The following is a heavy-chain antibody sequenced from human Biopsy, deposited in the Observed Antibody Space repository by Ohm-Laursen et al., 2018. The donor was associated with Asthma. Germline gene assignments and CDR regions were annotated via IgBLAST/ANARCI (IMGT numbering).Heavy chain of an antibody. D-gene: IGHD3-9*01. CDR1: GYNFISFA. CDR3: ARTYYDFLTGQVNDAFAL. CDR2: INAGNGNT. J-gene: IGHJ3*01. Sequence: ASVKVSCKASGYNFISFAIHWVRQAPGQRLEWMGWINAGNGNTKYSQKFQGRVTITRDTSASTAYMDLRSLRSEDTAMYYCARTYYDFLTGQVNDAFALWGQGTMVTASS. V-gene: IGHV1-3*01.